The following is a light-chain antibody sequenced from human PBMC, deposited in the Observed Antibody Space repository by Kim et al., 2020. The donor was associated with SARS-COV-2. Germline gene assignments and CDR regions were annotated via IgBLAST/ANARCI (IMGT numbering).Light chain of an antibody. CDR1: SPYVGRHF. Sequence: GRRCTIPCSGSSPYVGRHFVNWYQQLPGTAPKVFIYNDNQRPSGVPDRFSGSRSGTSASLAISGLQSEDEADYYCATWDVTLNGWVFGGGTQLTVL. V-gene: IGLV1-44*01. CDR3: ATWDVTLNGWV. J-gene: IGLJ3*02. CDR2: NDN.